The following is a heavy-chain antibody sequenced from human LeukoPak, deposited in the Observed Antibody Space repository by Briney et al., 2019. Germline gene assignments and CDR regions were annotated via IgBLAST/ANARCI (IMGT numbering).Heavy chain of an antibody. J-gene: IGHJ4*02. CDR1: GFTFSSYA. V-gene: IGHV3-23*01. CDR2: ISGTGGRT. CDR3: TRDPRRLDY. Sequence: GGSLRLSCAASGFTFSSYAMNWVRQAPGKGLEWVSVISGTGGRTYYADSVKGRFTISRDNSKNTLYLQMNSLRAEDTAVYYCTRDPRRLDYWGQGTLVTVSS.